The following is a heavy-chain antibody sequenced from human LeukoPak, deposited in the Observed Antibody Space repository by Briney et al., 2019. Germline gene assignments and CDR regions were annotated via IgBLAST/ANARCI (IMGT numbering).Heavy chain of an antibody. J-gene: IGHJ4*02. CDR3: ARGYYYDSSGYLYYFDY. CDR1: GGSISSGDYY. D-gene: IGHD3-22*01. CDR2: IYYSGST. V-gene: IGHV4-30-4*01. Sequence: SQTLSLTCTVSGGSISSGDYYWSWIRQPPGKGLEWIGYIYYSGSTYYNPSLKSRVTISVDTSKNQFSLKLSSVTAADTAVYYCARGYYYDSSGYLYYFDYWGKGTLVTVSS.